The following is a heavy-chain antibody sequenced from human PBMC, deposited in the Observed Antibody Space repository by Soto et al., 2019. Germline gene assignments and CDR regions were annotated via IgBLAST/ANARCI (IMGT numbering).Heavy chain of an antibody. Sequence: EVQLVESGGGLVQPGGSLRLSCAASGFTVSSNYMSWVRQAPGKGLEWVSVIYSGGSTYYADSVKGRFTISRDNSKNTLYLQMKSLRAEDTAVYYCARPPYGGGVYWYFDLWGRGTLVTVSS. CDR1: GFTVSSNY. D-gene: IGHD3-16*01. CDR3: ARPPYGGGVYWYFDL. J-gene: IGHJ2*01. V-gene: IGHV3-66*01. CDR2: IYSGGST.